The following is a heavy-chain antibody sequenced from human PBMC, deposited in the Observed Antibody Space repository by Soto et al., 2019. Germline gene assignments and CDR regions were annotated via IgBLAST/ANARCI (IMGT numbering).Heavy chain of an antibody. V-gene: IGHV1-2*04. J-gene: IGHJ6*02. CDR2: INPNSGGT. CDR1: GYTFTGYY. D-gene: IGHD6-19*01. Sequence: ASVKVSCKASGYTFTGYYMHWVRQAPGQGLEWMGWINPNSGGTNYAQKFQGWVTMTRDTSISTAYMELSRLRSDDTAVYYCARGQAVAVAGRSYYYYYGMDVWGQGTKVTVSS. CDR3: ARGQAVAVAGRSYYYYYGMDV.